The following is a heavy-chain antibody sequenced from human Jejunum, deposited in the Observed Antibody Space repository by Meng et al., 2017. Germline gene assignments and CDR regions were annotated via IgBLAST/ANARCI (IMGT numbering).Heavy chain of an antibody. D-gene: IGHD3-3*01. CDR2: IRSKGYGGAT. V-gene: IGHV3-49*04. Sequence: GESLKISCEVSGFTISDYAMNWARQAPGKGLEWVAFIRSKGYGGATQYAASVKDRFTISRDESNSIAYLQMNSLKTEDTGVYYCARAPDFRSDSSDYYFDFWGQGTLVTVSS. CDR3: ARAPDFRSDSSDYYFDF. CDR1: GFTISDYA. J-gene: IGHJ4*02.